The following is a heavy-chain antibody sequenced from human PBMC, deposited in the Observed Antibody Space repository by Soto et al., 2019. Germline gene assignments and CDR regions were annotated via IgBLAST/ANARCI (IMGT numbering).Heavy chain of an antibody. J-gene: IGHJ3*02. CDR2: IGGGDDI. Sequence: GGSLRLSCEGSGFTFSNYAMSWVRQAPGEGPEWVSTIGGGDDIFYADSVKGRFTISRDDSKSTMYLQMDNLRVADTAIYFCAKDSVSYNRIYDAFDIWGQGTVVTVSS. CDR1: GFTFSNYA. V-gene: IGHV3-23*01. CDR3: AKDSVSYNRIYDAFDI. D-gene: IGHD1-26*01.